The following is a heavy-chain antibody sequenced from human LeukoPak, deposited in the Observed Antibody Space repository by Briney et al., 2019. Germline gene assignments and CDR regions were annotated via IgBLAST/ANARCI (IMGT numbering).Heavy chain of an antibody. V-gene: IGHV1-24*01. J-gene: IGHJ4*02. Sequence: ASVKVSCKVSGYTLTELSMHWVRQAPGKGLEWMGGFDPEDDETIYAQKFQGRVTMTEDTSTDTAYMELSSLRSEDTAVYYCATSRGFLRFLGRRGAYYFDYWGQGTLVTVSS. CDR3: ATSRGFLRFLGRRGAYYFDY. CDR2: FDPEDDET. D-gene: IGHD3-3*01. CDR1: GYTLTELS.